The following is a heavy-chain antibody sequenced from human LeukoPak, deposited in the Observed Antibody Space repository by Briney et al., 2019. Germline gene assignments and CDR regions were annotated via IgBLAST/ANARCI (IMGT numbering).Heavy chain of an antibody. CDR3: TSGITMVRGVIILNDY. J-gene: IGHJ4*02. CDR1: GFTFSGSA. CDR2: IRSKANSYAT. V-gene: IGHV3-73*01. Sequence: PGGSLRLSCAASGFTFSGSAMHWVRQASGKGLEWVGRIRSKANSYATAYAASVKGRFTISRDDSKNPAYLQMHSLKTEDTAVYYCTSGITMVRGVIILNDYWGQGTLVTVSS. D-gene: IGHD3-10*01.